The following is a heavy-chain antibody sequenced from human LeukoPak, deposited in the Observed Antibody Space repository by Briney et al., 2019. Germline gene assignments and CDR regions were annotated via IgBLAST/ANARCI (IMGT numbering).Heavy chain of an antibody. Sequence: GASVKVSCKASGYTFTSYAMHWVRQAPGQRLEWMGWINAGNGNTKYAQKLQGRVTMTTDTSTSTAYMELRSLRSDDTAVYYCARYYCGGDCYGDYWGQGTLVTVSS. V-gene: IGHV1-3*01. CDR3: ARYYCGGDCYGDY. D-gene: IGHD2-21*02. J-gene: IGHJ4*02. CDR2: INAGNGNT. CDR1: GYTFTSYA.